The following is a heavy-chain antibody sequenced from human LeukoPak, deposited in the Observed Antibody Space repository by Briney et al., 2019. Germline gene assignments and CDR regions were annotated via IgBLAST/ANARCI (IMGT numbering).Heavy chain of an antibody. Sequence: GGSLRLSCAASGFTFSSYGMHWVRQAPGKGLEWVAVIWYDGSNKYYADSVKGQFTISRDNSKNTLYLQMNSLRAEDTAVYYCARDGSGIAAAGRSIDYWGQGTLVTVSS. CDR3: ARDGSGIAAAGRSIDY. D-gene: IGHD6-13*01. V-gene: IGHV3-33*01. J-gene: IGHJ4*02. CDR1: GFTFSSYG. CDR2: IWYDGSNK.